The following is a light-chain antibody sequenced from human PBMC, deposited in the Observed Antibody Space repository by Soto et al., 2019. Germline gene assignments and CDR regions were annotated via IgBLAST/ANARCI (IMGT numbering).Light chain of an antibody. CDR2: DDS. CDR1: QSISSW. Sequence: DIQMTQSPSTLSASVADRVTITCRASQSISSWLAWYQQKPGKAPKLLIYDDSSLESGVPSRFSGSGSGTEFTLTISSLQPDDFATYYCQQYNSYPLTFGGGTRVEIK. V-gene: IGKV1-5*01. J-gene: IGKJ4*01. CDR3: QQYNSYPLT.